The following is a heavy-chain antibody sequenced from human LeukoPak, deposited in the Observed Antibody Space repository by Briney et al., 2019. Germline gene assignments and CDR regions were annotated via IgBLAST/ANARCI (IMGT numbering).Heavy chain of an antibody. CDR2: IRYDGSNK. J-gene: IGHJ5*02. Sequence: PGGSLRLSCAASGFTFSSYGMHWVRQAPGKGLEWVAFIRYDGSNKYYADSVKGRFTISRDNSKNTLYLQMNSLRAEDTAVYYCAKDPSSRYYYGSGSYYNAGWFDPWGQGTLVTVSS. CDR3: AKDPSSRYYYGSGSYYNAGWFDP. D-gene: IGHD3-10*01. CDR1: GFTFSSYG. V-gene: IGHV3-30*02.